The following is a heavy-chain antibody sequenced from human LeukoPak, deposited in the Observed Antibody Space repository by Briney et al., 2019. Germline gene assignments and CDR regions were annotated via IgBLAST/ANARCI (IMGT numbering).Heavy chain of an antibody. CDR3: AKDTYYYGSGSYSPIDY. CDR2: IRYDGSNK. J-gene: IGHJ4*02. Sequence: GGSLRLSCAASGFTFSSYAMHWVRQAPGKGLEWVAFIRYDGSNKYYADSVKGRFTISRDNSKNTLYLQMNSLRAEDTAVYYCAKDTYYYGSGSYSPIDYWGQGTLVTVSS. V-gene: IGHV3-30*02. D-gene: IGHD3-10*01. CDR1: GFTFSSYA.